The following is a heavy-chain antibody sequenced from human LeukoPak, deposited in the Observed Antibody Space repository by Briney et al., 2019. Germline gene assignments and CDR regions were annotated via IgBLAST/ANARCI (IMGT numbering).Heavy chain of an antibody. J-gene: IGHJ4*02. V-gene: IGHV3-33*06. CDR2: IWYDGSNK. CDR3: AKEARVVARVFDY. CDR1: GFTFSSYG. Sequence: GGSLRLSCAASGFTFSSYGMHWVRQAPGKGLEWVAVIWYDGSNKYYADSVKGRFTISRDNSKNTLYLQMNSLRAEDTAVYYCAKEARVVARVFDYWGQGTLVTVSS. D-gene: IGHD3-22*01.